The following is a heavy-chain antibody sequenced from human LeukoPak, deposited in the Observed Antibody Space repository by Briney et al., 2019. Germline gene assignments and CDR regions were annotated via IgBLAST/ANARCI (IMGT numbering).Heavy chain of an antibody. CDR3: ARNLFDYYDSSGNHDY. Sequence: SVTVSCKASGGTFSSYAISWVRQAPGQGLEWMGGIIPIFGTANYSQKFQGRVTITADESTSTAYMELSSLRSEDPAVYYCARNLFDYYDSSGNHDYWGQGTLVTVSS. CDR1: GGTFSSYA. D-gene: IGHD3-22*01. CDR2: IIPIFGTA. J-gene: IGHJ4*02. V-gene: IGHV1-69*01.